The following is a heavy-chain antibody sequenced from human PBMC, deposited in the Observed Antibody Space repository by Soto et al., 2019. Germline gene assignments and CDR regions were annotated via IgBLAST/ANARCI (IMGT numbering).Heavy chain of an antibody. Sequence: PGGSLRFSCEASGFIFNNYGMNLVRQAPGKGLEWVAVISSDGSDKYYVYSVKGRFTISRDNSKNTLYLQINSLRTEDTAVYYCAKERLLWDLDYWGQGTLVTVSS. D-gene: IGHD3-10*01. V-gene: IGHV3-30*18. CDR3: AKERLLWDLDY. CDR2: ISSDGSDK. J-gene: IGHJ4*02. CDR1: GFIFNNYG.